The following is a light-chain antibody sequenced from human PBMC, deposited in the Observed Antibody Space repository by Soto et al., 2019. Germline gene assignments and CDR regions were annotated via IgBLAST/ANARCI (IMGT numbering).Light chain of an antibody. CDR3: SSYAGNLYV. CDR2: EVN. CDR1: SSDVGGYNY. J-gene: IGLJ1*01. Sequence: QYVLTQPPSASGSPGQSVTISCTGTSSDVGGYNYVSWYQQYPGKAPKLMIYEVNKRPSGVPDRFRGSKSGSTASLTVSGLQAEDEADYYCSSYAGNLYVFGTGTQLTVL. V-gene: IGLV2-8*01.